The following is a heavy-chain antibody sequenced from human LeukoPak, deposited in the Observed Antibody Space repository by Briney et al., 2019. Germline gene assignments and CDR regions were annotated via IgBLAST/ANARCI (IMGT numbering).Heavy chain of an antibody. V-gene: IGHV1-18*01. CDR1: GYTFTSYG. Sequence: ASVKVSCKASGYTFTSYGISWVRQAPGQGLEWMGWISAYNGNTHYAQKLQGGVTLSTDTSTSTAYMELRSLRSDDTAVYYCARDQGGERWFDPWGQGTLVTVSS. J-gene: IGHJ5*02. CDR3: ARDQGGERWFDP. D-gene: IGHD1-26*01. CDR2: ISAYNGNT.